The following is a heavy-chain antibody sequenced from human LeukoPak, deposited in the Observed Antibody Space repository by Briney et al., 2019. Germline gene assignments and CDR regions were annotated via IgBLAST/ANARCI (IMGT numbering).Heavy chain of an antibody. CDR1: GFTFSSYA. J-gene: IGHJ3*01. V-gene: IGHV3-23*01. Sequence: GGSLRLSCAASGFTFSSYAMSWVRQAPGKGLEWVSAISGSGGSTYYADSVKGRFTISRDNSKNTPYLQMNSLRAEDTAVYCRAEGPSTDILVGRGQGTKVNVSS. CDR2: ISGSGGST. CDR3: AEGPSTDILVG. D-gene: IGHD3-9*01.